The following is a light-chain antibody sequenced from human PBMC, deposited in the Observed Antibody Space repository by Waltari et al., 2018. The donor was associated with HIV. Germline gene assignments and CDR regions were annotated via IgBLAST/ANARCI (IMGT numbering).Light chain of an antibody. V-gene: IGLV3-10*01. J-gene: IGLJ7*01. CDR3: YSTDDSGNPLAV. CDR1: ALPSKY. CDR2: EDN. Sequence: SYELTQPPSVSVSPGQTARIPCSGAALPSKYAFWYQQKSGQAPVLVISEDNRRPSGIPERFSGSSSGTMATLTTSGAQVEDDGDYYCYSTDDSGNPLAVFGGGTQLTVL.